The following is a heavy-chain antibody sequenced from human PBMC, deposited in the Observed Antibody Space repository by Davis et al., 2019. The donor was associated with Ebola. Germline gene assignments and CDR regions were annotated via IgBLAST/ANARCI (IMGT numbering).Heavy chain of an antibody. CDR1: GFTFSRYW. CDR3: ARDRYSSSWLQGFVP. CDR2: ISTDVSST. J-gene: IGHJ5*02. V-gene: IGHV3-74*01. D-gene: IGHD6-13*01. Sequence: GESLKISCAASGFTFSRYWMHWVRQAPGKGLVWVSRISTDVSSTSYADSVKGRFTISRDNAKNTLYLQMNSLRAEDTAVYYCARDRYSSSWLQGFVPWGQGTLVTVSS.